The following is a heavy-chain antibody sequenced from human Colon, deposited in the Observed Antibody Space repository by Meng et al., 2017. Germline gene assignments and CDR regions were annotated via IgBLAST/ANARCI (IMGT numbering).Heavy chain of an antibody. CDR3: ARADCTAGICYQFDN. Sequence: QVQLQEPGPGLVKPSQPLSLTCNVSGLSIGTTGDYWTWIRQRPGKGLEWIGKIFYTGSAHYNPSLKTRAAMSVDRSKNQFSLKLNSVTAADTAVYYCARADCTAGICYQFDNWGQGTLVTVSS. J-gene: IGHJ4*02. CDR2: IFYTGSA. V-gene: IGHV4-31*03. D-gene: IGHD2-8*02. CDR1: GLSIGTTGDY.